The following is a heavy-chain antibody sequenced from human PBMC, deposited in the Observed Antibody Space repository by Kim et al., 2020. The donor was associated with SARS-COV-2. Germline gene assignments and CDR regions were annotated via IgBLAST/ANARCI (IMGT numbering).Heavy chain of an antibody. CDR3: AKDRGIDSSGWPALIFDY. CDR2: ISGSGGST. CDR1: GFTFSSYA. D-gene: IGHD6-19*01. V-gene: IGHV3-23*01. J-gene: IGHJ4*02. Sequence: GGSLRLSCAASGFTFSSYAMSWVRQAPGKGLEWVSAISGSGGSTYYADSVKGRFTISRDNSKNTLYLQMNSLRAEDTAVYYCAKDRGIDSSGWPALIFDYWGQGTLVTVSS.